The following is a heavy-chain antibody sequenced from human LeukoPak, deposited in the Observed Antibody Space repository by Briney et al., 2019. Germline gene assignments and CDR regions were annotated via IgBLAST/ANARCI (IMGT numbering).Heavy chain of an antibody. CDR3: ARDGPRYYDRSGPTGFDP. CDR1: GFTFRDYY. D-gene: IGHD3-22*01. Sequence: GGSLRLSCAASGFTFRDYYMSWIRQAPGKGLEWVSYISSSGSTIYYADSVKGRFTISRDNGKNSLYLQMNSLRTVDTAVYYCARDGPRYYDRSGPTGFDPWGQGTLVTVSS. J-gene: IGHJ5*02. CDR2: ISSSGSTI. V-gene: IGHV3-11*01.